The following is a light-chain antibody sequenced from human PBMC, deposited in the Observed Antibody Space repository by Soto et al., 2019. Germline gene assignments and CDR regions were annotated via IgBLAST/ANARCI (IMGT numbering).Light chain of an antibody. CDR2: GAS. Sequence: EIVLTQSPGTLSLSPGERGTLSCRASQSVSSSHLAWYQQKPGQAPRLLIYGASSRATGVPDRFSGSGSGTDFTLTISRLEPEDFAVYYCQQYGSSPQTFGQGTKVEIK. J-gene: IGKJ1*01. V-gene: IGKV3-20*01. CDR1: QSVSSSH. CDR3: QQYGSSPQT.